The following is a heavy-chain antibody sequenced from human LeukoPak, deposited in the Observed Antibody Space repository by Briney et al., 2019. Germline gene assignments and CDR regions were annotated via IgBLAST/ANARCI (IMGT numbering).Heavy chain of an antibody. CDR2: IYYSGST. CDR1: GGSISSYY. Sequence: SETLSLTCTVSGGSISSYYWSWIRQPPGKGLEWIGYIYYSGSTNYNPSLKSRVTISVDTSKNQFPLKLSSVTAADTAVYYCARAEYDGYYYYGMDVWGQGTTVTVSS. J-gene: IGHJ6*02. D-gene: IGHD1-1*01. V-gene: IGHV4-59*01. CDR3: ARAEYDGYYYYGMDV.